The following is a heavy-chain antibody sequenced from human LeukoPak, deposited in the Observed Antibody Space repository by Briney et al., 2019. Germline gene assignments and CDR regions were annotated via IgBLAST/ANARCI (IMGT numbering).Heavy chain of an antibody. Sequence: GGSLRLSCAASGFTFSSYAMSWVRQAPGKGLEWVSAISGSGGSTYYADSVKGRFTISRDNSKNTLYLQMNSLRAEDTAVYYCALPGPLSYCGGDCYSHPFHLWGQGTLVTVSS. CDR2: ISGSGGST. CDR1: GFTFSSYA. J-gene: IGHJ3*01. CDR3: ALPGPLSYCGGDCYSHPFHL. V-gene: IGHV3-23*01. D-gene: IGHD2-21*02.